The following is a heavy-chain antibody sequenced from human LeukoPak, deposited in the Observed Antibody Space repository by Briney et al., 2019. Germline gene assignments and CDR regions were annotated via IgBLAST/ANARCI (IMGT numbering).Heavy chain of an antibody. J-gene: IGHJ5*02. CDR3: ARGYFDWLNWFDP. CDR1: GYSISSGYY. CDR2: IYHSGST. D-gene: IGHD3-9*01. Sequence: SETLSLTCAVSGYSISSGYYWGWIRQPPGKGLEWIGSIYHSGSTYYYPSLKSRVTISVDTSKNQFSLKLGSVTAADTAMYYCARGYFDWLNWFDPWGQGTLVTVSS. V-gene: IGHV4-38-2*01.